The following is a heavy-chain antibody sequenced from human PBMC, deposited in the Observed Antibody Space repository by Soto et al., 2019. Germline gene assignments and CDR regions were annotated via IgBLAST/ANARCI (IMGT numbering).Heavy chain of an antibody. CDR3: AKVRATMTTVTTTISGVWYMDV. V-gene: IGHV3-23*01. D-gene: IGHD4-17*01. CDR2: MSGSGGST. Sequence: GGSLRLSCAASGFTFSSYAMSWVRQAPGKGLEWVSAMSGSGGSTYYADSGKGRFTISRDNSKNTLYLQMNSLKAEDTAVYYCAKVRATMTTVTTTISGVWYMDVWGKGTTVTVSS. CDR1: GFTFSSYA. J-gene: IGHJ6*03.